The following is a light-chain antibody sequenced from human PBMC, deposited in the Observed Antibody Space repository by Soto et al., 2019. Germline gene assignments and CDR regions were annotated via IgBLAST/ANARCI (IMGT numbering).Light chain of an antibody. CDR3: QQYNNWRRT. CDR2: GAS. CDR1: ESVSTN. J-gene: IGKJ1*01. V-gene: IGKV3-15*01. Sequence: ETLMTQSPATLSVSPGETATLSCRAGESVSTNLAWYEQKFGQAPILVIYGASSKGNGVPARFSGGGSGTEFTLTISSRQSEDVVVYYCQQYNNWRRTFGQGTKVDIK.